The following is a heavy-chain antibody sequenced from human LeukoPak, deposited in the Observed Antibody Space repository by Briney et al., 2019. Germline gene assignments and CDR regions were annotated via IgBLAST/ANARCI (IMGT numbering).Heavy chain of an antibody. V-gene: IGHV4-34*01. Sequence: SETLSLTCAVYGGSFSGYYWSWIRQPPGKGLEWIGEINHSGSTNYNPSLKSRVTISVDTSKNQFSLKLNSVTAADTAVYYCARGPTTVTTRYYYYGMDVWGQGTTVTVSS. CDR1: GGSFSGYY. J-gene: IGHJ6*02. D-gene: IGHD4-17*01. CDR2: INHSGST. CDR3: ARGPTTVTTRYYYYGMDV.